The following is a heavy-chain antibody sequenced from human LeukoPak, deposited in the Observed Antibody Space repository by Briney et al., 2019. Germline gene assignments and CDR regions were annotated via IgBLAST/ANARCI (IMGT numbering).Heavy chain of an antibody. D-gene: IGHD3-10*01. V-gene: IGHV3-7*01. J-gene: IGHJ6*03. Sequence: GGPLRLSCAPSGFSFSRHWISWARQAPGKGREWVANIKQDGSEKYYAYSAKGRFTISRDNAQNSLHLQMNSLRAEDTAVYYCARAPRRGVMDVGGKGTTVSVSS. CDR2: IKQDGSEK. CDR3: ARAPRRGVMDV. CDR1: GFSFSRHW.